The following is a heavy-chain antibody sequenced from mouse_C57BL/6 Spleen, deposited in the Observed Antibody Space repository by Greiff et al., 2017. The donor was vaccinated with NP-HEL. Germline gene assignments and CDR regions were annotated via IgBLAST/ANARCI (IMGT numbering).Heavy chain of an antibody. J-gene: IGHJ2*01. V-gene: IGHV7-3*01. D-gene: IGHD1-1*01. Sequence: EVQLVESGGGLVQPGGSLSLSCAASGFTFTDYYMSWVRQPPGKALEWLGFIRNKANGYTTEYSASVKGRFTISRDNSQSILYLQMNALRAEDSATYYCARYYYGSEDYWGQGTTLTVSS. CDR1: GFTFTDYY. CDR3: ARYYYGSEDY. CDR2: IRNKANGYTT.